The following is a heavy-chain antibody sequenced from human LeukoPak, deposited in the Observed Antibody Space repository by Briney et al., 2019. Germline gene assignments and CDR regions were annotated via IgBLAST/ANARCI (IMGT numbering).Heavy chain of an antibody. Sequence: ASVKVSCKASGYTFTSYGISWVRQAPGQGLEWMGGIIPIFGTANYAQKFQGRVTITTDESTSTAYMELSSLRSEDTAVYYCARVILGDGYNRRNEYYYMDVWGKGTTVTVSS. CDR3: ARVILGDGYNRRNEYYYMDV. J-gene: IGHJ6*03. V-gene: IGHV1-69*05. CDR1: GYTFTSYG. CDR2: IIPIFGTA. D-gene: IGHD5-24*01.